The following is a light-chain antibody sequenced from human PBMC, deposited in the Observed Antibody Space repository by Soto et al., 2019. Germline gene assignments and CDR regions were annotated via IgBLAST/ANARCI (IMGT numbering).Light chain of an antibody. CDR2: DTS. V-gene: IGKV3-11*01. CDR3: QQRRNWDS. J-gene: IGKJ3*01. CDR1: QSVDTY. Sequence: IPLTQSPAILSLSPGERATISCTASQSVDTYIAWYQQRPGQPPRLLIHDTSHRASGVPARFRGSGSGTDFTLTITRLEPEDFGVYFCQQRRNWDSFGPGTRL.